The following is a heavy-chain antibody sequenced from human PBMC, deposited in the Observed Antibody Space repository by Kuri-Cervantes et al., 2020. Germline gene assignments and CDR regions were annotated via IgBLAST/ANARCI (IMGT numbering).Heavy chain of an antibody. J-gene: IGHJ4*02. V-gene: IGHV3-9*01. D-gene: IGHD6-19*01. CDR1: GFTFDDYA. CDR2: ISWNSGSI. CDR3: AKQGWLMGSYYFDY. Sequence: SLKISCAASGFTFDDYAMHWVRQAPGKGLEWVSGISWNSGSIGYADSVKGRFTISRDNAKNSLYPQMNSLRAEDTALYYCAKQGWLMGSYYFDYWGQGTLVTVSS.